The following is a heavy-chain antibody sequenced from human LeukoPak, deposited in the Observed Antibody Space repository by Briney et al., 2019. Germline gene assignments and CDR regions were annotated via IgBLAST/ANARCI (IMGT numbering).Heavy chain of an antibody. CDR3: ARAGYYYYMDV. V-gene: IGHV7-4-1*02. CDR1: GYTFTSYA. Sequence: VASAKVSCKASGYTFTSYAMNWVRQAPGQGLEWMGWINTKTGNLTYAQGFTGRFVFSLDTSVSTAYLQISSLKAEDTAVYYCARAGYYYYMDVWGKGTTVTVSS. J-gene: IGHJ6*03. CDR2: INTKTGNL.